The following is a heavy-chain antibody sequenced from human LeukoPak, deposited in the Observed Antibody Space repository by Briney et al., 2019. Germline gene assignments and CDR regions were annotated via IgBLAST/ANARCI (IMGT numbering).Heavy chain of an antibody. CDR3: ASGPGNGYSGYVVDY. CDR1: GGSISNYF. J-gene: IGHJ4*02. D-gene: IGHD5-12*01. V-gene: IGHV4-59*12. Sequence: SQTLSLTCTVSGGSISNYFWSWIRQPPGKGLEWIGYIYYSGSTNYNPSLKSRVTISVDRSKNQFSLKLSSVTAADTAVYYCASGPGNGYSGYVVDYWGQGTLVTVSS. CDR2: IYYSGST.